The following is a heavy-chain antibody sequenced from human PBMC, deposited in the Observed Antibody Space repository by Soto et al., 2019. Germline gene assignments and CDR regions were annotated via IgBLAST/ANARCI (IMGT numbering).Heavy chain of an antibody. CDR3: TRDWSAVIGTPFDL. Sequence: QLQLVESGGGVVQPEKSLRLSCEASGFTFSAFDMHWVRQSPGKGLEWVATSSYDGDTKYYANSVKGRFTIPRDNSRNTLDLHMNSLRVEDTAMYYCTRDWSAVIGTPFDLWGQGTMVVVSS. CDR1: GFTFSAFD. V-gene: IGHV3-30-3*01. D-gene: IGHD6-19*01. CDR2: SSYDGDTK. J-gene: IGHJ3*01.